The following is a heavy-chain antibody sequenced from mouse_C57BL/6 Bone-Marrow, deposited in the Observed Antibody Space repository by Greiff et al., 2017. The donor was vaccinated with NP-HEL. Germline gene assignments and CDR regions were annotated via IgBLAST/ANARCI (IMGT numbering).Heavy chain of an antibody. CDR3: ARREVYYYGSSVTGTAWFAY. Sequence: VKLMESGAELMKPGASVKLSCKATGYTFTGYWIEWVKQRPGHGLEWIGEILPGSGSTNYNEKFKGKATFTADTSSNTAYMQLSSLTTEDSAIYYCARREVYYYGSSVTGTAWFAYWGQGTLVTVSA. CDR1: GYTFTGYW. J-gene: IGHJ3*01. V-gene: IGHV1-9*01. D-gene: IGHD1-1*01. CDR2: ILPGSGST.